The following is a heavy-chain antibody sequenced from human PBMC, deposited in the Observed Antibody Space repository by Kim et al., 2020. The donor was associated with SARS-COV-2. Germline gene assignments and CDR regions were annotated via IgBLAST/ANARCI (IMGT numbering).Heavy chain of an antibody. CDR3: ARDNTDWSFDY. J-gene: IGHJ4*02. D-gene: IGHD3-9*01. CDR2: ITPIDGFT. CDR1: GYTFTSHK. Sequence: ASVKVSCKASGYTFTSHKIHWVRQAPGQGLEWMGIITPIDGFTTYAQKLQGRVTMTSDTSTTTVTMELSSLRSGDTAVYFCARDNTDWSFDYWGQATLVTVSS. V-gene: IGHV1-46*01.